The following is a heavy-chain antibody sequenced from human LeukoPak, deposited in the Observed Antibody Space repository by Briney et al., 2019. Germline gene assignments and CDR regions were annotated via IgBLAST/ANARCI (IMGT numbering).Heavy chain of an antibody. J-gene: IGHJ4*02. CDR2: FDPEDGET. Sequence: GASVKVSCKVSGYTLTESSMHWVRQAPGKGLEWMGGFDPEDGETIYAQKFQGRVTMTRDTSTDTAYMELSSLRSEDTAVYYCATRWRLGYWGQGTLVTVSS. D-gene: IGHD3-22*01. CDR3: ATRWRLGY. V-gene: IGHV1-24*01. CDR1: GYTLTESS.